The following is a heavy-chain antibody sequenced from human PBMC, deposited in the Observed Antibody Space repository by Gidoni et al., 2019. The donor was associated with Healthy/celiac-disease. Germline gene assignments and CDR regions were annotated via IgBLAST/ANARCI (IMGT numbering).Heavy chain of an antibody. J-gene: IGHJ5*02. D-gene: IGHD1-1*01. Sequence: QVQLQESGPGLVKPSETLSLTCTVSGGSISTYYWSWIRQPPGKGLEWIGYIYYSGSTNYNPSLKSRVTVSVDTSKNQFSLKLSSVTAADTAVYYCARGSSHLYKFDPWGQGTLVTVSS. CDR3: ARGSSHLYKFDP. CDR2: IYYSGST. V-gene: IGHV4-59*01. CDR1: GGSISTYY.